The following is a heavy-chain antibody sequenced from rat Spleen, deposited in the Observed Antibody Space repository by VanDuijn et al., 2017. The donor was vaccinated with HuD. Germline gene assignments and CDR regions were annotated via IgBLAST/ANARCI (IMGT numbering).Heavy chain of an antibody. Sequence: EVQLVESGGGLVQPGRSLKLSCVASGFTFSDYGMDWIRQAPTKGLEWVASISPSGGSTYYRDSVKGRFTISRDNAKSTRYLQMNSLRSEDTATYYCTRALTTRVPGWYFDFWGPGTMVTVSS. J-gene: IGHJ1*01. D-gene: IGHD1-4*01. CDR2: ISPSGGST. V-gene: IGHV5-19*01. CDR1: GFTFSDYG. CDR3: TRALTTRVPGWYFDF.